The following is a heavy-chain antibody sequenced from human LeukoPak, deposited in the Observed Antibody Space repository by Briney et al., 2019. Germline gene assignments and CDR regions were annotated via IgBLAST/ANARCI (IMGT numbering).Heavy chain of an antibody. CDR2: TNEDGSIT. V-gene: IGHV3-74*01. J-gene: IGHJ4*02. CDR3: AKDHYWSIDY. Sequence: GGSLRLSCAASGFTFRTYWMHWVRQAPGKRLVWVSRTNEDGSITNYADSVKGRFTISRDIAKNTLYLQMNSLRAEDTGVYYCAKDHYWSIDYWGRGTLVTVSS. CDR1: GFTFRTYW. D-gene: IGHD3-3*01.